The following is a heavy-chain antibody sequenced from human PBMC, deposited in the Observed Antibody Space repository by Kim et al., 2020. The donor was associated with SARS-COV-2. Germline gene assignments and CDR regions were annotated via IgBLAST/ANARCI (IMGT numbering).Heavy chain of an antibody. J-gene: IGHJ4*02. CDR1: GFSFNNYG. Sequence: GGSLRLSCVASGFSFNNYGMDWVRQAPGKGLEWVAVIWDDGSNEKYADSVQGRFIISRDNSKNTLYLQMNNLRADDTAVYYCARDPTSRSWSPTQHFHYWGQATLLTLSS. CDR2: IWDDGSNE. D-gene: IGHD1-1*01. V-gene: IGHV3-33*01. CDR3: ARDPTSRSWSPTQHFHY.